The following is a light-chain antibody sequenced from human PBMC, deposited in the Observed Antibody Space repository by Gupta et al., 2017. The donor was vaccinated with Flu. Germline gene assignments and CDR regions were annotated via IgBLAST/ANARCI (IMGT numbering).Light chain of an antibody. CDR1: QSVLYSPNKRNY. CDR3: QQYHTIPWT. Sequence: SLGERATINCKSSQSVLYSPNKRNYLAWYQHKAGQPPKVLFSWASTRESGVPDRFSDSGSGTDFSLTINSLQAEDVAVYYCQQYHTIPWTFGQGTRVEIK. J-gene: IGKJ1*01. CDR2: WAS. V-gene: IGKV4-1*01.